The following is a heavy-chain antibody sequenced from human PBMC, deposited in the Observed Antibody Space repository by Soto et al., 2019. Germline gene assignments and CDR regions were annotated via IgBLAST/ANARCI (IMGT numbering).Heavy chain of an antibody. J-gene: IGHJ3*02. Sequence: PGESLKISCKGLGNSFNNWIGWVRQMPGKGQEKVKIIYPGDSDTRYSPSLQGQVTISADKSISTAYLLWSSLKPSDSAIYYCARDLDYGGNSETFDRWGQGTMVTVSS. V-gene: IGHV5-51*01. D-gene: IGHD4-17*01. CDR2: IYPGDSDT. CDR3: ARDLDYGGNSETFDR. CDR1: GNSFNNW.